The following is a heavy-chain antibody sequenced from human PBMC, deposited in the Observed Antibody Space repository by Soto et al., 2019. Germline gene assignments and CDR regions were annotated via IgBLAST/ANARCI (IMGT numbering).Heavy chain of an antibody. Sequence: GGSLRLSCSASGFTFSSFSMHWVRQAPGKGLEYVSGISSNGVTTYYADSVKGRFTISRDNSENTLYLPMSSLRAEDTAVYYCAKSSVAGSFYWGQGTLVTVSS. J-gene: IGHJ4*02. CDR1: GFTFSSFS. CDR3: AKSSVAGSFY. CDR2: ISSNGVTT. V-gene: IGHV3-64D*06. D-gene: IGHD6-19*01.